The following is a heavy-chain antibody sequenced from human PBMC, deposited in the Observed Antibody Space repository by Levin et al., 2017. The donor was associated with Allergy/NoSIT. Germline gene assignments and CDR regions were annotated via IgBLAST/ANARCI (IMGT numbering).Heavy chain of an antibody. CDR3: ATTLYYDVIY. CDR2: IIPMLGIT. V-gene: IGHV1-69*02. CDR1: GGSFSSYT. J-gene: IGHJ4*02. Sequence: SVKVSCRASGGSFSSYTISWVRQAPGQGLEWLGRIIPMLGITDYARRFQGRVTMTADLSTNTGYMELSSLRSEDTAVYYCATTLYYDVIYRGQGTLVTVSS. D-gene: IGHD3-3*01.